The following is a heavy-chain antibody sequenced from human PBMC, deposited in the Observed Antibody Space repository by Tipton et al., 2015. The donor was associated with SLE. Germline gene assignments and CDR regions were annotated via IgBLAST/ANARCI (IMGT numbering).Heavy chain of an antibody. CDR3: ASSDDVLRFLEWSLGYFQH. D-gene: IGHD3-3*01. Sequence: TLSLTCTVSGGSISSHYWTWIRQPPGKGLEWIGYIYDSGSTNYNPSLKSRVTISVDTSKNQFSLKLSSVTAADTAVYYCASSDDVLRFLEWSLGYFQHWGQGTLVTVSS. V-gene: IGHV4-59*11. CDR2: IYDSGST. J-gene: IGHJ1*01. CDR1: GGSISSHY.